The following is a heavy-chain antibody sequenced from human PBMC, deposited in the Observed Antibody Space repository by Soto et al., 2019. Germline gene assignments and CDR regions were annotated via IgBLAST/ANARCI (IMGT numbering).Heavy chain of an antibody. CDR2: IYYSGST. CDR1: GGSISSYY. J-gene: IGHJ4*02. V-gene: IGHV4-59*08. CDR3: ARASNYDFWSGPNDY. D-gene: IGHD3-3*01. Sequence: PSETLSLTCTVSGGSISSYYWSWIRQPPGKGLEWIGYIYYSGSTNYNPSLKSRVTISVDTSKNQFSLKLSSVTAADTAVYYCARASNYDFWSGPNDYWGQGTLVTVSS.